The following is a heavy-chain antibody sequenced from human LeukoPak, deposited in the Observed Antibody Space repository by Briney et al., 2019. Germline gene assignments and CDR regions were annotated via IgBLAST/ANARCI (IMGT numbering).Heavy chain of an antibody. CDR3: ARWKGNGYYFDY. CDR1: GFTFSSFW. Sequence: GGSLRLSCAASGFTFSSFWMSWVRQAPGKGLEWVANIKQDGSEEYYVDSVKGRFTISRDNAKNSLYLQMNSLRAEDTAVYYCARWKGNGYYFDYRGQGTLVTVSS. J-gene: IGHJ4*02. V-gene: IGHV3-7*01. D-gene: IGHD3-22*01. CDR2: IKQDGSEE.